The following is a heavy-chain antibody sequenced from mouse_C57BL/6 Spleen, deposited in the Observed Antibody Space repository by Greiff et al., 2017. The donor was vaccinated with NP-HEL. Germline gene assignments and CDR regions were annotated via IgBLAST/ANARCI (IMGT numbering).Heavy chain of an antibody. CDR3: ARLGNYYGSSPYAMDY. CDR1: GYTFTSYW. V-gene: IGHV1-69*01. J-gene: IGHJ4*01. CDR2: IDPSDSYT. Sequence: VQLQQPGAELVMPGASVKLSCKASGYTFTSYWMHWVKQRPGQGLEWIGEIDPSDSYTNYNQKFKGKSTLTVDKSSSTAYMQLSSLTSEDSAVYYCARLGNYYGSSPYAMDYWGQGTSVTVSS. D-gene: IGHD1-1*01.